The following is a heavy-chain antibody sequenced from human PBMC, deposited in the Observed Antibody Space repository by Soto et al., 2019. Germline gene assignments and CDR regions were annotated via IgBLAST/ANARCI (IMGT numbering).Heavy chain of an antibody. D-gene: IGHD3-22*01. CDR3: AKDEYYYSRSGYYIFDS. V-gene: IGHV3-30*18. CDR2: ISQDGTNK. Sequence: QAQLVESGGGVVQPGESLRLSCEVSGFTFSAYGMHWVRQAPGKGLEWVAAISQDGTNKNYGDSVKGRFTISRDNSKKTLHLQMNSLRPEDTALYYCAKDEYYYSRSGYYIFDSWGQGTLVTVSS. J-gene: IGHJ4*02. CDR1: GFTFSAYG.